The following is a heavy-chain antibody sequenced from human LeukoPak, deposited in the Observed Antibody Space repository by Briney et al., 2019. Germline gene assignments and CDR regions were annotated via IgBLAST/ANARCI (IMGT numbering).Heavy chain of an antibody. CDR1: GFTFDDYA. CDR2: ISWNSGSI. Sequence: GRSLRLSCAASGFTFDDYAMHWVRQAPGKGLEWVSGISWNSGSIGYADSVKGRFTISRDNAKNSLYLQMNSLRAEDTAVYYCASEGEDAFDIWGQGTMVTVSS. CDR3: ASEGEDAFDI. V-gene: IGHV3-9*01. D-gene: IGHD3-16*01. J-gene: IGHJ3*02.